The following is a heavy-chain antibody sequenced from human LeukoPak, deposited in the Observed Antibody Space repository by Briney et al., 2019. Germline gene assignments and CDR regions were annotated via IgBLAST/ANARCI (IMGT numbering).Heavy chain of an antibody. V-gene: IGHV3-74*01. CDR1: GFSLSDYW. J-gene: IGHJ4*01. Sequence: GGSLRLSCVGSGFSLSDYWMHWIRQTPGKGLMWVSRITSDGSTTWYADSVKGRFTVSRDNAKNTLFLEMNSLRDEDTAVYYCAGDYIWGRLFWGQGTLVTVSS. CDR3: AGDYIWGRLF. CDR2: ITSDGSTT. D-gene: IGHD3-16*01.